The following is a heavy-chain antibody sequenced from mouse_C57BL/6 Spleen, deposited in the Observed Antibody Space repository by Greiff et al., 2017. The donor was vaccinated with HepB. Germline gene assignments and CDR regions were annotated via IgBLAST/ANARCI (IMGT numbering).Heavy chain of an antibody. CDR2: ISYDGSN. CDR3: ARVYYGSSPHWYFDV. V-gene: IGHV3-6*01. Sequence: EVKLQESGPGLVKPSQSLSLTCSVTGYSITSGYYWNWIRQFPGNKLEWMGYISYDGSNNYNPSLKNRISITRDTSKNQFFLKLNSVTTEDTATYYCARVYYGSSPHWYFDVWGTGTTVTVSS. CDR1: GYSITSGYY. D-gene: IGHD1-1*01. J-gene: IGHJ1*03.